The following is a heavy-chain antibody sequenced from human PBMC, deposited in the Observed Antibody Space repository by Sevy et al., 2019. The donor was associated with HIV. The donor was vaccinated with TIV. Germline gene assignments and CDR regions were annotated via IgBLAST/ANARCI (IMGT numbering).Heavy chain of an antibody. Sequence: GGSLRLSCAASGFTFRSYAMHWVRQAPGKGLEWVAVISYDGSNKYYADSVKGRFTISRDNSKNTLYLQMNSLRAEDTAVYYCARDGYYVGIAVADSKTYYFDYWGQGTLVTVSS. J-gene: IGHJ4*02. V-gene: IGHV3-30-3*01. D-gene: IGHD6-19*01. CDR2: ISYDGSNK. CDR3: ARDGYYVGIAVADSKTYYFDY. CDR1: GFTFRSYA.